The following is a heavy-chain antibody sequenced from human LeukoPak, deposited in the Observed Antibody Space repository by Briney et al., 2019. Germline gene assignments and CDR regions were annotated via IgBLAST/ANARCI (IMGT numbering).Heavy chain of an antibody. Sequence: PSETLSLTCTVSGGSIISSNYYWGWIRQPPGKGLAWIGSIYYSGSTFYNPSLKSRVTISVDTSKNQFSLKLSSVTAADTAVYYCARVEGYPTVTLDYWGQGTLVTVSS. CDR2: IYYSGST. CDR1: GGSIISSNYY. J-gene: IGHJ4*02. V-gene: IGHV4-39*01. D-gene: IGHD4-17*01. CDR3: ARVEGYPTVTLDY.